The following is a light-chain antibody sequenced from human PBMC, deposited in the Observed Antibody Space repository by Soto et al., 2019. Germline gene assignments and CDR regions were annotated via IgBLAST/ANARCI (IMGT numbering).Light chain of an antibody. CDR3: CSYAGGSWV. J-gene: IGLJ3*02. CDR1: SRDVGDYNY. Sequence: QSALTQPRSVSGSPGQSVTISCIGSSRDVGDYNYVSWYQQHPGKAPTLILYDVSKRPSGVPGRFSGSKSGNTASLTISGLQAEDEADYYCCSYAGGSWVFGGGTKLTVL. CDR2: DVS. V-gene: IGLV2-11*01.